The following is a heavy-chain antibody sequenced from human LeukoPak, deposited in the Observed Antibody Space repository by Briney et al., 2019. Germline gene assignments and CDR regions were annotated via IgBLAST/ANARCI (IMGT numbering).Heavy chain of an antibody. J-gene: IGHJ3*02. CDR1: GFTVSSNY. Sequence: GGSRGLSCAASGFTVSSNYMSWVRQAPGKGLEWVSVIYSGGSTYYADSVKGRFTISRDNSKNTLYLQMNSLRAEDTAVYYCARGFLFEYYYDSSGSPHAFDIWGQGTMVTVSS. V-gene: IGHV3-66*02. D-gene: IGHD3-22*01. CDR3: ARGFLFEYYYDSSGSPHAFDI. CDR2: IYSGGST.